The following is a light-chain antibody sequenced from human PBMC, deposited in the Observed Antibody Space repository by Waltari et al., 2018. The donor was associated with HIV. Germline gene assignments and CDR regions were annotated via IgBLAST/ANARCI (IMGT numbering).Light chain of an antibody. J-gene: IGLJ1*01. Sequence: QSFLTQPPSASGTPGQTVTISCSGSSSNIENDNVYWYQQLPGMTPKLPIYKNFLRPSGVPGRFAASKSGTSASLTISGLRAADEADYYCVGWDSSLSAYVFGAGTKVAVL. V-gene: IGLV1-47*01. CDR2: KNF. CDR1: SSNIENDN. CDR3: VGWDSSLSAYV.